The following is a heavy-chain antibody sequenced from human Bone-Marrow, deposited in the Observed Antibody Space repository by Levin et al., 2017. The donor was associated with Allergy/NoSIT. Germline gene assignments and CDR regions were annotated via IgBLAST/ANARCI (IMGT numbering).Heavy chain of an antibody. CDR1: GFTFSSYA. D-gene: IGHD5-12*01. CDR3: AKEEDIVAIIDY. Sequence: GESLKISCAASGFTFSSYAMSWVRQAPGKGLEWVSAISGSGGSTYYADSVKGRFTISRDNSKNTLYLQMNSLRAEDTAVYYCAKEEDIVAIIDYWGQGTLVTVSS. CDR2: ISGSGGST. V-gene: IGHV3-23*01. J-gene: IGHJ4*02.